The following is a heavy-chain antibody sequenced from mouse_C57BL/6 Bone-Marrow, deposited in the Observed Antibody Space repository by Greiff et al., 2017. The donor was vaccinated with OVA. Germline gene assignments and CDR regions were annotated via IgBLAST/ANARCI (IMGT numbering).Heavy chain of an antibody. CDR2: INPSNGGT. CDR1: GYTFTSYW. Sequence: QVQLQQPGTELVKPGASVKLSCKASGYTFTSYWMHWVKQRPGPGLEWIGNINPSNGGTNYNEKFKSKATLTVDKSSSTAYMQLSSLTSEDSAVYYCARKGGQLRLFHWYFDVWGTGTTVTVSS. J-gene: IGHJ1*03. D-gene: IGHD3-2*02. CDR3: ARKGGQLRLFHWYFDV. V-gene: IGHV1-53*01.